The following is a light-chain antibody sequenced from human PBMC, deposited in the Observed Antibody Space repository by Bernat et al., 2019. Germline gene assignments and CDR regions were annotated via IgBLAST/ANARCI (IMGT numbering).Light chain of an antibody. Sequence: QSALTQPPSASGSPGQSVTISCTGTSSDVGGYNYVSWYQQHPGKAPKLMIYEVSKRPSGVPDRISGSKSGNTASLTVSGLQAEDEADYYCSSYAGSHNKGVFGTGTKVTVL. CDR3: SSYAGSHNKGV. CDR2: EVS. CDR1: SSDVGGYNY. V-gene: IGLV2-8*01. J-gene: IGLJ1*01.